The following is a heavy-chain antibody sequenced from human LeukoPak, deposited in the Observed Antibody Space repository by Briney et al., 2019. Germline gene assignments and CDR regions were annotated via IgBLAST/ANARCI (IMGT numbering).Heavy chain of an antibody. V-gene: IGHV1-2*02. D-gene: IGHD5-24*01. Sequence: AASVKVSCKASGYTFTGYYMHWVRQAPGQGLEWMGWINPNSGGTNYAQKFQGRVTMTRDTSISTAYMELSRLRSDDTAVYYCARDGEMATTPYDYWGQGTLVTVSS. CDR3: ARDGEMATTPYDY. CDR1: GYTFTGYY. J-gene: IGHJ4*02. CDR2: INPNSGGT.